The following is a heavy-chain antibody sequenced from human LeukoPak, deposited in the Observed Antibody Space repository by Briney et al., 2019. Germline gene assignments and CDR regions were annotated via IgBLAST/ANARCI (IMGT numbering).Heavy chain of an antibody. J-gene: IGHJ4*02. D-gene: IGHD3-16*01. CDR2: IKQDGSKK. V-gene: IGHV3-7*01. CDR1: GFTFSDYW. CDR3: ARDWAPLRG. Sequence: PGGSLRLSCAASGFTFSDYWMTWVRQAPGKGLEWVANIKQDGSKKDYVDSVKGRFTISRDNAKNSLYLQMNSLRADDTAVYYCARDWAPLRGWGQGTLVTVSS.